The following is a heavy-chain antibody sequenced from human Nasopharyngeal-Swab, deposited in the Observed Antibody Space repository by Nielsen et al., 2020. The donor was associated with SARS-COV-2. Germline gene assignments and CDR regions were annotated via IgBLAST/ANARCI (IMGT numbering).Heavy chain of an antibody. J-gene: IGHJ4*02. CDR3: ARGTSAHFDY. D-gene: IGHD2-2*01. V-gene: IGHV5-51*01. CDR2: IYPGDSEI. CDR1: GYSFTSYW. Sequence: GGSLRLSCKGSGYSFTSYWIGWVRQMPGKGLEWIGIIYPGDSEIRNSPSFQGQVTISVDKSVSTAYLQWSSLKASDTAMYYCARGTSAHFDYWGQGTLVTVSS.